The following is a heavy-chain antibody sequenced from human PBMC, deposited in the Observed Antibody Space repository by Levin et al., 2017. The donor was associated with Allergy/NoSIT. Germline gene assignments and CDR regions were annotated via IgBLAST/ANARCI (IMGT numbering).Heavy chain of an antibody. CDR2: ISSSSSYI. CDR3: ARDLSPLSTYSSSWGFDY. CDR1: GFTFSSYS. J-gene: IGHJ4*02. Sequence: GGSLRLSCAASGFTFSSYSMNWVRQAPGKGLEWVSSISSSSSYIYYADSVKGRFTISRDNAKNSLYLQMNSLRAEDTAVYYCARDLSPLSTYSSSWGFDYWGQGTLVTVSS. V-gene: IGHV3-21*01. D-gene: IGHD6-13*01.